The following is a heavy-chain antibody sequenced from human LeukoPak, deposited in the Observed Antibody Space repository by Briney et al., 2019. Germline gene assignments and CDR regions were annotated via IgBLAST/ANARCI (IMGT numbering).Heavy chain of an antibody. V-gene: IGHV1-2*02. J-gene: IGHJ6*03. CDR2: INPNSGGT. CDR1: GYTFTGYY. Sequence: ASVKVSCKASGYTFTGYYMHWVRQAPGQGLEWMGWINPNSGGTNYAQKLQGRVTMTTDTSTSTAYMELRSLRSDDTAVYYCARVLSSSWYLANYYYYYYMDVWGKGTTVTISS. D-gene: IGHD6-13*01. CDR3: ARVLSSSWYLANYYYYYYMDV.